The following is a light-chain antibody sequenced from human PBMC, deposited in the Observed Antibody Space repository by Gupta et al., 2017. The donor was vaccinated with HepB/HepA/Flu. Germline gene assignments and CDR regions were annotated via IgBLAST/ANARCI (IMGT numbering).Light chain of an antibody. Sequence: EVVLTQSPATLSLSPGERATLSCRASQSVGSNLAWYQQKPGQSPRLLIFDGSNRATGIPARFSGSGSGTDFTLTISSLEPEEFAVYYCLQRNSWLNGFGQGTKLEIK. J-gene: IGKJ2*03. V-gene: IGKV3-11*01. CDR1: QSVGSN. CDR3: LQRNSWLNG. CDR2: DGS.